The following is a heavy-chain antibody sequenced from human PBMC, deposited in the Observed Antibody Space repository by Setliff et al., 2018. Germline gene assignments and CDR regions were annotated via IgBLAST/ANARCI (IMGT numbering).Heavy chain of an antibody. J-gene: IGHJ4*01. CDR1: GYTLTELS. D-gene: IGHD3-22*01. Sequence: ASVKVSCKVSGYTLTELSMHWVRQAPGKGLEWMGGFDPEDGETIYAQKFQGRVTMTEDTSTDTAHMELSSLRSEDTAVYYCAILAFTYYYDGSGYYPHDYWGQGTLVAVSS. V-gene: IGHV1-24*01. CDR3: AILAFTYYYDGSGYYPHDY. CDR2: FDPEDGET.